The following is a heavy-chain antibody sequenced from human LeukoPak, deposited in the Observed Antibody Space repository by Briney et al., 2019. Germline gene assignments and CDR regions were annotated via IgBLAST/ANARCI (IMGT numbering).Heavy chain of an antibody. D-gene: IGHD3-10*01. V-gene: IGHV3-23*01. CDR2: ISGSGGST. CDR1: GFTFTKYA. CDR3: AKTREGAPGSYWDFDY. Sequence: GGSLRLSCAASGFTFTKYAMTWVRQAPGKGPEWVSGISGSGGSTYYAGSVRGRFTISRDNAKNTLFLQMNSLRAEDTAVYYCAKTREGAPGSYWDFDYWGQGTLVTVSS. J-gene: IGHJ4*02.